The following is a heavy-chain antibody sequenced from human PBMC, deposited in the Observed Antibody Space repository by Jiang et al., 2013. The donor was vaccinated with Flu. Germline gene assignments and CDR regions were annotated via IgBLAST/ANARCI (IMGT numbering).Heavy chain of an antibody. Sequence: SGAEVKKPGASVKVSCKASGYTFTSYGISWVRQAPGQGLEWMGWISAYNGNTNYAQKLQGRVTMTTDTSTSTAYMELRSLRSDDTAVYYCASCSSTSCHPQWHAFDIWGQGTMVTVSS. J-gene: IGHJ3*02. CDR1: GYTFTSYG. V-gene: IGHV1-18*04. CDR2: ISAYNGNT. D-gene: IGHD2-2*01. CDR3: ASCSSTSCHPQWHAFDI.